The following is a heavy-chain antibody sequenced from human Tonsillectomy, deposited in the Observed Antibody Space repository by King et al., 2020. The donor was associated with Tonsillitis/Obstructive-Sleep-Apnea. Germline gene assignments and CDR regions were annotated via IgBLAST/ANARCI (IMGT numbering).Heavy chain of an antibody. V-gene: IGHV3-7*04. Sequence: VQLVESGGGLVQPGGSVRLSCAASGFTFSTYWMSWVRQAPVKGLEWVANIKEDGSERFYVDSVKGRFTISRDNTKNSVYLQMNSLRAADTAVYYCARGYSGLNKWGQGTLVTVSS. D-gene: IGHD5-12*01. CDR1: GFTFSTYW. CDR2: IKEDGSER. J-gene: IGHJ4*02. CDR3: ARGYSGLNK.